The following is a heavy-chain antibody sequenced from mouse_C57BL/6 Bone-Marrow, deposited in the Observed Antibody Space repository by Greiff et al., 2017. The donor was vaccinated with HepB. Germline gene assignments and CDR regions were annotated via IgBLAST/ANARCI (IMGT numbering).Heavy chain of an antibody. D-gene: IGHD1-1*01. Sequence: EVKLMESGEGLVKPGGSLKLSCAASGFTFSSYAMSWVRQTPEKRLEWVAYISSGGDYIYYADTVKGRFTISRDNARNTLYLQMSSLKSEDTAMYYCTRGPYYYGSSYAMDYWGQGTSVTVSS. V-gene: IGHV5-9-1*02. CDR1: GFTFSSYA. J-gene: IGHJ4*01. CDR3: TRGPYYYGSSYAMDY. CDR2: ISSGGDYI.